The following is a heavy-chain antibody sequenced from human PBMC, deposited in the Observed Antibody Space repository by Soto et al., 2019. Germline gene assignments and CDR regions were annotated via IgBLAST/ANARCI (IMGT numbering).Heavy chain of an antibody. Sequence: EVQLVESGGGVIQPGGSLRLSCAASGLYVESSYMSWVRQAPGKGLEWISYISGGGETYYSNSVKGRFTISKDNSKNTLFLQMHSVRAEDTAVYYCARDGDGGWGNWGRGVQVTVTS. V-gene: IGHV3-53*01. CDR2: ISGGGET. CDR3: ARDGDGGWGN. CDR1: GLYVESSY. D-gene: IGHD7-27*01. J-gene: IGHJ4*02.